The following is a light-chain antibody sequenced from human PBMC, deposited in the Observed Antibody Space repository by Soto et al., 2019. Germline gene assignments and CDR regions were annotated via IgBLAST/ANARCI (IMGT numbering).Light chain of an antibody. CDR3: QVWDSSSDQYV. Sequence: SYALTQPPSVSVAPGQTARISCGGNDIASKSVHWSQQKPGQAPVLVVYDDNDRPSGIPERLSGSNSGDTATLTISRVEAGDEADYYCQVWDSSSDQYVFGSGTKVT. V-gene: IGLV3-21*02. CDR2: DDN. J-gene: IGLJ1*01. CDR1: DIASKS.